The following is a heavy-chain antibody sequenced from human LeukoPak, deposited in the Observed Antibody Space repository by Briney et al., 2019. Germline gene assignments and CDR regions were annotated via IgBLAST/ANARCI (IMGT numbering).Heavy chain of an antibody. V-gene: IGHV3-30*02. J-gene: IGHJ4*02. D-gene: IGHD6-19*01. CDR2: IRYDGSNK. CDR3: AAGRSSEVAY. Sequence: GGSLRLSCAASGFTLSSYGMHWVRQAPGKGLEWVAFIRYDGSNKYYADSVKGRFTISRDNSKNTLYLQMNSLRAEDTAVYYCAAGRSSEVAYWGQGTLVTVSS. CDR1: GFTLSSYG.